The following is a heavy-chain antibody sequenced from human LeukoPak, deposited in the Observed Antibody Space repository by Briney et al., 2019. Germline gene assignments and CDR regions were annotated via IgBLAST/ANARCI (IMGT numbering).Heavy chain of an antibody. CDR1: GFTFSSYA. CDR3: AKMPVSYSSGWSNFDY. CDR2: ISGSGGST. Sequence: GGSLRLSCAASGFTFSSYAMSWVRQAPGKGLEWVSGISGSGGSTYYADSVKGRFTISRDNSKNTLYLQMNSLRAEDTAVYYCAKMPVSYSSGWSNFDYWGQGTLVTVSS. V-gene: IGHV3-23*01. J-gene: IGHJ4*02. D-gene: IGHD6-19*01.